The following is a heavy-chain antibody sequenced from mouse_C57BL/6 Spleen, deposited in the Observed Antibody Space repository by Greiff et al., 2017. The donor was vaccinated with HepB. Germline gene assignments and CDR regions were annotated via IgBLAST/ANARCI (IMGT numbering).Heavy chain of an antibody. CDR1: GFTFSSYG. CDR3: ARIPNWDGWYFDV. Sequence: EVMLVESGGDLVKPGGSLKLSCAASGFTFSSYGMSWVRQTPDKRLEWVATISSGGSYTYYPDSVKGRFTISRDNAKNTLYLQMSSLKSEDTAMYYCARIPNWDGWYFDVWGTGTTVTVSS. V-gene: IGHV5-6*01. J-gene: IGHJ1*03. D-gene: IGHD4-1*01. CDR2: ISSGGSYT.